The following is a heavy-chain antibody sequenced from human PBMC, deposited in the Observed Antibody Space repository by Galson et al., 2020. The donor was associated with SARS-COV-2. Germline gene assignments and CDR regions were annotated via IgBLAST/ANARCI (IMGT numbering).Heavy chain of an antibody. D-gene: IGHD4-4*01. CDR3: AKDRTTDPYSIDS. V-gene: IGHV3-30*02. CDR2: IRFDGSHK. CDR1: GFYFSSFG. J-gene: IGHJ4*02. Sequence: GGSLRLSCAASGFYFSSFGMHWVRQAPGKGLEWVTFIRFDGSHKYYADSVKGRFTVSRDNSKNTVSLQMNSLRAEDTAIYYCAKDRTTDPYSIDSWGQGILVAVSS.